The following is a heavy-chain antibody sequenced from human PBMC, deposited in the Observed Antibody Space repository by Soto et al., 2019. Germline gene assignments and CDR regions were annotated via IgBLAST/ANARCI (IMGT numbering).Heavy chain of an antibody. CDR2: INPSGGST. CDR1: GYTFTSYY. V-gene: IGHV1-46*01. CDR3: ARVRFDAAAGTNRYGMDV. Sequence: ASVKVSCKASGYTFTSYYMHWVRQAPGQGLEWMGIINPSGGSTSYAQKFQGRVTMTRDTSTSTVYMELSSLRSEDTAVYYCARVRFDAAAGTNRYGMDVWGQGTTVTVSS. J-gene: IGHJ6*02. D-gene: IGHD6-13*01.